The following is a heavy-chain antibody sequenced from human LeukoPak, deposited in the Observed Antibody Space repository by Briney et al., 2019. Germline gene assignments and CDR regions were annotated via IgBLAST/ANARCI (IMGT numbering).Heavy chain of an antibody. CDR2: ISAYNGNT. CDR3: ARVGSSGWNPLSYFDY. J-gene: IGHJ4*02. D-gene: IGHD6-19*01. CDR1: GYTFTSYG. V-gene: IGHV1-18*01. Sequence: ASVKVSCKASGYTFTSYGISWVRQAPGQGLEWMGWISAYNGNTNYAQKLQGRVTMTTDTSTSTAYMELRSLRSDDTAVYYCARVGSSGWNPLSYFDYWGQGTLVTVSS.